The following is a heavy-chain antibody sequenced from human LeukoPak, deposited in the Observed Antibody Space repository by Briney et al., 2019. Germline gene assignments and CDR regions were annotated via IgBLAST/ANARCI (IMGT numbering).Heavy chain of an antibody. CDR2: MNPNSGNT. J-gene: IGHJ4*02. CDR1: GYTFKNYD. Sequence: ASVKVSCKASGYTFKNYDINWVRQATGQGLEWMGCMNPNSGNTGFAQKFQDRVSMTRDTYINTAYMELTSLRSGDTAVYYCARATPGGLHGYSFDYWGQGTVVTVYS. CDR3: ARATPGGLHGYSFDY. V-gene: IGHV1-8*02. D-gene: IGHD5-24*01.